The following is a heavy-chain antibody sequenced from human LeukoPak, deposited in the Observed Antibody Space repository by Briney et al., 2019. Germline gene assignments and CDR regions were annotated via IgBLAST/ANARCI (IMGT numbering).Heavy chain of an antibody. Sequence: GGSLRLSCAASGFTFSSYAMSWVRQAPGKGLEWVSAISGSGGSTYYADSVKGRFTISRDNSKNTLYLQMNSLRAEDTAVYYCAKRYSSGWRDKTNEGNAFDIWGQGTMVTVSS. CDR3: AKRYSSGWRDKTNEGNAFDI. D-gene: IGHD6-19*01. CDR1: GFTFSSYA. V-gene: IGHV3-23*01. J-gene: IGHJ3*02. CDR2: ISGSGGST.